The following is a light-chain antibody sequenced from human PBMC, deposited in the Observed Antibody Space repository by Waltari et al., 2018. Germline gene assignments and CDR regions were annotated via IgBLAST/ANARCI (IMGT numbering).Light chain of an antibody. V-gene: IGLV1-40*01. CDR2: NPL. CDR1: SSNIGADYD. Sequence: QSVLTQSPSVSGAPGQRVTISCTGSSSNIGADYDVRCYQHLPGTAPKLLMYNPLSRPSGFPVRFSASKSGASASLAITGLQPEDEADYYCQSYDTSLGVRVFGGGTKLTVL. J-gene: IGLJ3*02. CDR3: QSYDTSLGVRV.